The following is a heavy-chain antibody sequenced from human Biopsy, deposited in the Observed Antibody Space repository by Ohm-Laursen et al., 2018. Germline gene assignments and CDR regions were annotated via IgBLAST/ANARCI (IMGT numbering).Heavy chain of an antibody. Sequence: PSETLSLTCTVSDDSIRNFYWTWIRQPPGQGLEWIGHASYSGYTNYNPSLKSRVTMSVDTSKKQLSLRLRSVTAADTAMYYCASVVLGPTNDAFDLWGQGTMVVVSS. CDR2: ASYSGYT. D-gene: IGHD3-22*01. CDR3: ASVVLGPTNDAFDL. CDR1: DDSIRNFY. J-gene: IGHJ3*01. V-gene: IGHV4-59*12.